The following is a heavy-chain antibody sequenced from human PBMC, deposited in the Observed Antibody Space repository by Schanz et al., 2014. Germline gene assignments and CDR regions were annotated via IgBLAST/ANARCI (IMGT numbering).Heavy chain of an antibody. V-gene: IGHV1-69*04. CDR1: GYTTFTDYY. Sequence: QVQLVQSGAEVKKPGASVKVSCKASGYTTFTDYYIHWVRQAPGQGLEWMGRIISILGIPNYAQKFQGRVTFTADKSTSTAYMELSSLKSEDTAVYYCARGYGDSPTDFWGQGTLVTVSS. CDR2: IISILGIP. D-gene: IGHD4-17*01. J-gene: IGHJ4*02. CDR3: ARGYGDSPTDF.